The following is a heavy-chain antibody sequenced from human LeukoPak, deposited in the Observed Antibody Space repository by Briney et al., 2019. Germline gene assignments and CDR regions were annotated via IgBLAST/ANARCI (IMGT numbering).Heavy chain of an antibody. Sequence: PGGSLRLSCAASGFTFDDYAMHWVRQAPGKGLEWVSLISGDGGSTYYADSVKGRFTISRDNSKNSLYLQMNSLRTEDTALYYCAKGLVGLRYFDWLSPHPPLYGMDVWGQGTTVTVSS. CDR2: ISGDGGST. CDR3: AKGLVGLRYFDWLSPHPPLYGMDV. J-gene: IGHJ6*02. D-gene: IGHD3-9*01. CDR1: GFTFDDYA. V-gene: IGHV3-43*02.